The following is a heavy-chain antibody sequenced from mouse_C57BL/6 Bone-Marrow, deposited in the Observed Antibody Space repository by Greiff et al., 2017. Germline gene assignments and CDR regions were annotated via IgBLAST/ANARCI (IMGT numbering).Heavy chain of an antibody. V-gene: IGHV5-9*01. Sequence: LVESGGGLVKPGGSLKLSCAASGFTFSSYTMSWVRQTPEKRLEWVATISGGGGNTYYPDSVKGRFTISRDNAKNTLYLQMSSLRSEDTALYYCARTYYAMDYWGQGTSVTVSS. CDR1: GFTFSSYT. CDR3: ARTYYAMDY. J-gene: IGHJ4*01. CDR2: ISGGGGNT.